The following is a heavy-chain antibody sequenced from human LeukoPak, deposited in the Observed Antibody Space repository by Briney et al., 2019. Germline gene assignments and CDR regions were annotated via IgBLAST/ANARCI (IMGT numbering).Heavy chain of an antibody. CDR2: FSGSGDST. CDR3: AKTRPLDSSSWSHGDY. J-gene: IGHJ4*02. D-gene: IGHD6-13*01. CDR1: GFTFNRYS. Sequence: GSLRLFFATPGFTFNRYSMSWVRQAPGKGLELVSAFSGSGDSTYYGDSVKGRFTISRDNSKNTLYLQMNSLRAEDTAVYYCAKTRPLDSSSWSHGDYWGQGTLVTVSS. V-gene: IGHV3-23*01.